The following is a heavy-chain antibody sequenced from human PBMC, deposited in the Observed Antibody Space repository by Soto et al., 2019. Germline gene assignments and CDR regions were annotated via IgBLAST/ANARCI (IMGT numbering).Heavy chain of an antibody. CDR3: AASCVACGGFNYYGMDV. V-gene: IGHV4-31*03. CDR2: IYYSGST. D-gene: IGHD5-12*01. Sequence: QVQLQESGPGLVKPSQTLSLTCTVSGGSISSGGYYWSWIRQHPGKGLEWIGYIYYSGSTYYNPSLKRRVTITVDTSKNQVSLKLSSVTAADTAVYYCAASCVACGGFNYYGMDVWGQGTTVTVSS. J-gene: IGHJ6*02. CDR1: GGSISSGGYY.